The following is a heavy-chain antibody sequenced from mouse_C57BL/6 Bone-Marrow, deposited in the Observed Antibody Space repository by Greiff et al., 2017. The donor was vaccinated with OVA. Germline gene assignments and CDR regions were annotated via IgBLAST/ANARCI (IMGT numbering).Heavy chain of an antibody. CDR3: ARGQPGWFAY. D-gene: IGHD3-2*01. J-gene: IGHJ3*01. Sequence: QVQLQQSGAELVKPGASVKLSCKASGYTFTSYWMHWVQQRPGHGLEWIGMIHPNSGSTNYNEKFKSKATLAVDKSSSTAYMQISSLTSEDSAVYYCARGQPGWFAYWGQGTLVTVSA. V-gene: IGHV1-64*01. CDR2: IHPNSGST. CDR1: GYTFTSYW.